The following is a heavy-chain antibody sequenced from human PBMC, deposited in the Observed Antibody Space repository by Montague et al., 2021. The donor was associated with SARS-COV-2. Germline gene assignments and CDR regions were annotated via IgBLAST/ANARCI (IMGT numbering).Heavy chain of an antibody. Sequence: SETLSLTCIVSGGSTNYYYWSWIRQSPGKGLEWIGYMYYSGSTNXNPSLKSRVTMSIDRSKNQFSLKLRSVTAADTAVYYCAGVARYCTNGVCQTYYYYGLDVWGQGTTVTVSS. V-gene: IGHV4-59*01. CDR3: AGVARYCTNGVCQTYYYYGLDV. CDR2: MYYSGST. D-gene: IGHD2-8*01. J-gene: IGHJ6*02. CDR1: GGSTNYYY.